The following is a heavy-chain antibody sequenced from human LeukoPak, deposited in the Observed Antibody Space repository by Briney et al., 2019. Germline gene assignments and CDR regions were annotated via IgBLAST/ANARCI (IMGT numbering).Heavy chain of an antibody. J-gene: IGHJ2*01. D-gene: IGHD4-17*01. CDR3: ARIRTVSYDYWYFDL. V-gene: IGHV3-7*01. Sequence: PGGSLRLSCAASGFTFSSYWMSWVRQAPGKGLEWVANIKQDGSEKYYVDSVKSRFTISRDNAKNSLYLQMNSLRAEDTAVYYCARIRTVSYDYWYFDLWGRGTLVTVSS. CDR1: GFTFSSYW. CDR2: IKQDGSEK.